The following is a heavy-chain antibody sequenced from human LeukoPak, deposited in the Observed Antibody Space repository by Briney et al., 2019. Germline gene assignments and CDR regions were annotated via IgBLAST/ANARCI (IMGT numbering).Heavy chain of an antibody. V-gene: IGHV3-30*02. CDR1: GFTFSSYG. D-gene: IGHD1-7*01. CDR3: AKDGNWNYVGYYYYYMDV. CDR2: KRYDGSNK. Sequence: GGSLRLSCAASGFTFSSYGMHWVRQAPGKGLEWVAFKRYDGSNKYYADSVKGRFTISRDNSKNTLYLQMNSLRAEDTAVYYCAKDGNWNYVGYYYYYMDVWGKGTTVTDSS. J-gene: IGHJ6*03.